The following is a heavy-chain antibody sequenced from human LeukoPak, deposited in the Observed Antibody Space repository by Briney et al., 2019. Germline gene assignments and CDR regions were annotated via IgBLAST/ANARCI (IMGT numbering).Heavy chain of an antibody. CDR2: IIPIFGTA. J-gene: IGHJ4*02. V-gene: IGHV1-69*05. CDR3: ARERYCSSTSCYAFDY. CDR1: GGTFSSYA. Sequence: ASVKVSCKASGGTFSSYAISWVRQAPGQGLEWMGRIIPIFGTANYAQKFQGRVTITTDESTSTDYMELSSLRSEDTAVYYCARERYCSSTSCYAFDYWGQGTLVTVSS. D-gene: IGHD2-2*01.